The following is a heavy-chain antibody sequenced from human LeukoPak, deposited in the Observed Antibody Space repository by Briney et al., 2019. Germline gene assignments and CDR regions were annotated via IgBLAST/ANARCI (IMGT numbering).Heavy chain of an antibody. D-gene: IGHD3-10*01. CDR1: GFTFSGYW. CDR3: ARSFYGSGSYYKT. Sequence: GGSLRLSCAASGFTFSGYWMSWVRQAPGKGLEWEANIKQDGSEKYYVDSVKGRFTISRDNAKNSLYLQMNSLRAEDTAVYYRARSFYGSGSYYKTWGQGTTVTVSS. CDR2: IKQDGSEK. J-gene: IGHJ6*02. V-gene: IGHV3-7*01.